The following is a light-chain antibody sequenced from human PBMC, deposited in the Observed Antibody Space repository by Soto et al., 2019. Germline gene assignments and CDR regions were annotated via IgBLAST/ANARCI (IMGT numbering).Light chain of an antibody. Sequence: DIEMTQSPSSLSASVGDRVTIACRASQSISNYLNWYQHKPGKVPKLLIYAASSLQSGVPTRFSGSGSGTDFTLTISSLQPEDFATYYCQQSYGTPLTFRGGTNVEIK. CDR3: QQSYGTPLT. V-gene: IGKV1-39*01. J-gene: IGKJ4*01. CDR1: QSISNY. CDR2: AAS.